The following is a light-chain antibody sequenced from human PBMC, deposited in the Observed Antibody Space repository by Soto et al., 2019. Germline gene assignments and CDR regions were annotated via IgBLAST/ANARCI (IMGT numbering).Light chain of an antibody. J-gene: IGKJ4*01. V-gene: IGKV1-9*01. CDR3: QQLKSYPLT. CDR1: QGISTY. CDR2: AAS. Sequence: DLQLTQSPSFLSASVGDRVTLTCRATQGISTYLAWYQQKPGKAPKLLIYAASTLQSGVPSRFSGSGSGTEFTLTISSLQPEDFATYYCQQLKSYPLTFGGGTKVEIK.